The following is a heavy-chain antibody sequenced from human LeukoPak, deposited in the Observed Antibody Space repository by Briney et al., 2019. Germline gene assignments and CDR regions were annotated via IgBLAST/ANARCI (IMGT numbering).Heavy chain of an antibody. CDR3: ARSSGQWLVSGNDAFDI. V-gene: IGHV3-30-3*01. CDR1: GFTFSDFW. D-gene: IGHD6-19*01. CDR2: ISYDGSNK. Sequence: GGSLRLSCAASGFTFSDFWMHWVRQAPGKGLEWVAVISYDGSNKYYADSVKGRFTISRDNSKNTLYLQMNSLRAEDTAVYYCARSSGQWLVSGNDAFDIWGQGTMVTVSS. J-gene: IGHJ3*02.